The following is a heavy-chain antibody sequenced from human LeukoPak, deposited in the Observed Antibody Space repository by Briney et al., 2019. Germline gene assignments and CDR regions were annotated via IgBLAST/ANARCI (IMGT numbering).Heavy chain of an antibody. V-gene: IGHV4-39*01. CDR1: GGSISSSRSY. CDR2: IYYSGTT. CDR3: ARPAYCGGDCYFDDY. Sequence: SETLYMTCSVAGGSISSSRSYWGWIRHPPRQSLEWIGLIYYSGTTYYNPSLKSRVTISIDTSRNQFSLKLSSMTAADTAVYYCARPAYCGGDCYFDDYWGQGTLVTVSS. J-gene: IGHJ4*02. D-gene: IGHD2-21*02.